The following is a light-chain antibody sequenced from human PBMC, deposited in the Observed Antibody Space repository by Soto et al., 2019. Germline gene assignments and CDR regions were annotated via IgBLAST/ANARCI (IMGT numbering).Light chain of an antibody. CDR2: WAS. J-gene: IGKJ5*01. V-gene: IGKV4-1*01. CDR3: QQYYNKVT. Sequence: DIVMTQSPDSLAVSLGERATINCKSSQSVLYSSNNKNYLAWYQQKPGQPPKLLIYWASTRESGVPDRFSGSGSGTDFTLTISSLQAEDVVVYYCQQYYNKVTFGQGTRLEIK. CDR1: QSVLYSSNNKNY.